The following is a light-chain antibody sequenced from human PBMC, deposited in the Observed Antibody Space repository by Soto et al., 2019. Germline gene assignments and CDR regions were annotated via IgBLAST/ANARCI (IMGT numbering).Light chain of an antibody. J-gene: IGKJ1*01. CDR3: QQYGSSAT. CDR2: GAS. V-gene: IGKV3-20*01. Sequence: EIVLTQSPGTLSLSPGERATLSCRASQSVSSSWLAWYQQKPGQAPRLLIYGASSRATGIPDRFSGSGPGTDFTLTISRLEPEDFAVYYCQQYGSSATFGQGTKVDIK. CDR1: QSVSSSW.